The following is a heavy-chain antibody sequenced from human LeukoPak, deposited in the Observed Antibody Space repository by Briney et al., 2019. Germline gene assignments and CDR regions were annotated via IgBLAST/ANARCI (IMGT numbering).Heavy chain of an antibody. CDR3: ARVPTSSAPSPDY. J-gene: IGHJ4*02. CDR2: INHSGST. V-gene: IGHV4-34*01. CDR1: GGPFSGSY. D-gene: IGHD6-13*01. Sequence: PSETLSLTCAVYGGPFSGSYWRWVRQPPGKGLEWIGEINHSGSTNYNPSLTSRVTISVDTSKNQFSLKLSSVTAADTAVYYCARVPTSSAPSPDYWGQGTLVTVSS.